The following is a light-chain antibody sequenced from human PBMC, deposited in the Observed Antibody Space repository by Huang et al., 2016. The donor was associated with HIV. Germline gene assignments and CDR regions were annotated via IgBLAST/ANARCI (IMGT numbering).Light chain of an antibody. CDR2: AAS. J-gene: IGKJ1*01. CDR3: QQTYSSPRT. Sequence: DIQMNQSPSSLSASVGDRVTITCRASQTINSYLHWYQQKPGKAPQLLIYAASNLQSGVPSRFSGGGSGTDFTLTISSLQPEDFATYYCQQTYSSPRTFGQGTKVDIK. V-gene: IGKV1-39*01. CDR1: QTINSY.